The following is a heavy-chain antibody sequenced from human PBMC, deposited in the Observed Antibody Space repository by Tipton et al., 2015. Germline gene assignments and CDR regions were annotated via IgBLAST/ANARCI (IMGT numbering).Heavy chain of an antibody. J-gene: IGHJ4*02. CDR2: IQYSGST. Sequence: TLSLTCTVSGGSVSTSNYYWGWIRQSPGKGLEWIGYIQYSGSTNYNPSLKSRVTISVDTSKTQSSLKMRSVTATDTAVYYCARARGRHGGLFDSWGQGTLVTVSS. V-gene: IGHV4-61*01. D-gene: IGHD4-23*01. CDR1: GGSVSTSNYY. CDR3: ARARGRHGGLFDS.